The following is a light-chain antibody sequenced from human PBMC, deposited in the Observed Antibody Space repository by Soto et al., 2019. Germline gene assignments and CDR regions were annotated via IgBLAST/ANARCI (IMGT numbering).Light chain of an antibody. J-gene: IGLJ1*01. Sequence: QSALTQPPSASGSPGQSVTISCTGTSSDVGGYKYVSWYQQHPGKAPKLMIYEVNKRPSGVPDRISGSKSGNTASLTVSGLQAEDEADYYCSSFAGSTNCVFGTGTKVTVL. CDR1: SSDVGGYKY. CDR3: SSFAGSTNCV. V-gene: IGLV2-8*01. CDR2: EVN.